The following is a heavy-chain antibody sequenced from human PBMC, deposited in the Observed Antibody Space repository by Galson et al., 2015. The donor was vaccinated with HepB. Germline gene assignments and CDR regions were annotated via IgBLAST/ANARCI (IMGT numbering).Heavy chain of an antibody. CDR1: GFTFDDYA. J-gene: IGHJ6*02. CDR3: AKDAGRLYSKPDV. Sequence: SLRLSCAASGFTFDDYAMHWVRQAPGKGLEWVSGISWNSGSIGYADSVKGRFTISRDNAKNSLYLQMNSLRAEDTALYYCAKDAGRLYSKPDVWGQGTTVTVSS. V-gene: IGHV3-9*01. D-gene: IGHD6-13*01. CDR2: ISWNSGSI.